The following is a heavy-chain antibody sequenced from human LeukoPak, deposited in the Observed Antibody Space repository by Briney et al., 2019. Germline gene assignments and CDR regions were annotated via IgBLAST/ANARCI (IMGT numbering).Heavy chain of an antibody. CDR1: GGSISSYY. V-gene: IGHV4-59*01. J-gene: IGHJ4*02. D-gene: IGHD2-2*01. Sequence: SETLSLXCTVSGGSISSYYWSWIRQPPGKGLEWIGYIYYSGSTNYNPSLKSRVTISVDTSKNQFSLKLSSVTAADTAVYYCASSDIVVVPAASFDYWGQGTLVTVSS. CDR3: ASSDIVVVPAASFDY. CDR2: IYYSGST.